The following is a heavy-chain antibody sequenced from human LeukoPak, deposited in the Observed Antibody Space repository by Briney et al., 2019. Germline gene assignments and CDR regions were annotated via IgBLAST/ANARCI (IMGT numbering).Heavy chain of an antibody. D-gene: IGHD6-19*01. Sequence: PGGSLRLSCAASGFTFSSYSMNWVRQAPGKGLEWVSSISSSSSYIYYADSVKGRFTISRDNAKNSLYLQMNSLRAEDTAVYYCARKQIAVAGIYVWGQGTLVTVSS. CDR2: ISSSSSYI. CDR3: ARKQIAVAGIYV. J-gene: IGHJ4*02. CDR1: GFTFSSYS. V-gene: IGHV3-21*01.